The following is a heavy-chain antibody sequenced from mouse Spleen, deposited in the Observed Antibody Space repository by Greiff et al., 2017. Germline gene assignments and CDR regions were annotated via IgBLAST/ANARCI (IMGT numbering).Heavy chain of an antibody. Sequence: EVKVEESGGGLVKRGGSLKLSCAASGFTFSSYAMSWVRQTPEKRLEWVATISSGGGNTYYPDSVKGRFTISRDNAKNTLYLQMSSLKSEDTAMYYCARHATMITGFAYWGQGTLVTVSA. J-gene: IGHJ3*01. CDR1: GFTFSSYA. V-gene: IGHV5-9*04. CDR3: ARHATMITGFAY. D-gene: IGHD2-4*01. CDR2: ISSGGGNT.